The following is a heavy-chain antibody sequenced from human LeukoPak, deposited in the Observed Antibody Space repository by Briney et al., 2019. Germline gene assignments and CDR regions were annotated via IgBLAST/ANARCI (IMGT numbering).Heavy chain of an antibody. D-gene: IGHD2-21*02. CDR3: ARGREVTATPLYYYGMDV. CDR1: GFTFSTYA. V-gene: IGHV3-30-3*01. Sequence: GGSLRLSCAASGFTFSTYAMHWVRQAPGKGLEWVAVISYDGSNKYYADSVKGRFTISRDNSKKTLYLQMNSLRAEDTAVYYCARGREVTATPLYYYGMDVWGQGTTVTVSS. CDR2: ISYDGSNK. J-gene: IGHJ6*02.